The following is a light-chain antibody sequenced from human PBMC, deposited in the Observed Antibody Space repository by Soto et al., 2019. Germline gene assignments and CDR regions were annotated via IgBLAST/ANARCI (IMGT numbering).Light chain of an antibody. J-gene: IGKJ2*01. Sequence: DIQLTQSHSPLSASVGARVSITCRASQNINSKLAWSQKKPWIAPKLLLSDAYNLESGVLPRFSGSVSGTEFTHTISGLQPDDFALYADQQYDNYFRYNLGQ. CDR1: QNINSK. V-gene: IGKV1-5*01. CDR2: DAY. CDR3: QQYDNYFRYN.